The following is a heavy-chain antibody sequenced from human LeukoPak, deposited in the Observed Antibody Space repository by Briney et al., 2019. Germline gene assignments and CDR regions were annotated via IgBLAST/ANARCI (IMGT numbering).Heavy chain of an antibody. CDR3: ARILYGSGSYHRGAFDI. D-gene: IGHD3-10*01. V-gene: IGHV1-46*01. J-gene: IGHJ3*02. CDR2: INPSGGST. CDR1: GYTFTSYY. Sequence: ASVKVSCKASGYTFTSYYMHWVRQAPGQGLEWMGIINPSGGSTSYAQKFQGRVTVTRDTSTSTVYMELSSLRSEDTAVYYCARILYGSGSYHRGAFDIWGQGTMVTVSS.